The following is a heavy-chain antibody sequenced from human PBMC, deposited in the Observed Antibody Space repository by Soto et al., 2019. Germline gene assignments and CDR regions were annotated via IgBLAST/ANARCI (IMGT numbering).Heavy chain of an antibody. CDR3: ARRGLSSGWYSRSHYGMDV. CDR2: VYYSGST. J-gene: IGHJ6*02. Sequence: QLQLRESGPGLVKPSETLSLICTVSGGSIRSTNYYWIWIRQPPGKGLEWIGSVYYSGSTYYNPSLMRRVARSVGTLKNRFSLNQSSVTAADTAVYYCARRGLSSGWYSRSHYGMDVWGQGTTVTV. CDR1: GGSIRSTNYY. D-gene: IGHD6-19*01. V-gene: IGHV4-39*01.